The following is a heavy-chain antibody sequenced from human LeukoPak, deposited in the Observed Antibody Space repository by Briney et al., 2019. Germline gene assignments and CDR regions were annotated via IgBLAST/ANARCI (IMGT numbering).Heavy chain of an antibody. D-gene: IGHD5-18*01. Sequence: ASVKVSCKASGYTFTGYYMHWVRQAPGQGLEWMGWINPNSGGTNYAQKFQGRVTMTRDTSISTAYMELSRLRSDDTAVYYCARDQGGGGYSYGYDFDYWGQGTQVTVSS. J-gene: IGHJ4*02. CDR2: INPNSGGT. V-gene: IGHV1-2*02. CDR3: ARDQGGGGYSYGYDFDY. CDR1: GYTFTGYY.